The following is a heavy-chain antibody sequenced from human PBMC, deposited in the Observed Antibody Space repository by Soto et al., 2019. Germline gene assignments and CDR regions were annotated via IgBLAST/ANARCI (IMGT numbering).Heavy chain of an antibody. CDR3: AHIPNYYQYDWFDP. CDR2: IYSDDDK. CDR1: GFSLTTRGVG. J-gene: IGHJ5*02. D-gene: IGHD3-16*01. V-gene: IGHV2-5*02. Sequence: QITLQESRPTLVKPTQTLTLTCTFSGFSLTTRGVGVGWIRQPPGKALECLALIYSDDDKRHSPSLQSRLSSTKDTSKDQVVLTMTNVDPVDTATYYCAHIPNYYQYDWFDPWGQGTLVSVSS.